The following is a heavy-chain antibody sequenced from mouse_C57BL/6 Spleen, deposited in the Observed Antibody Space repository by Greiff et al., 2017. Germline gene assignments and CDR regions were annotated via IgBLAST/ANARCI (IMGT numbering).Heavy chain of an antibody. CDR3: AKITTVVAPYYARDY. CDR1: GYSFTDYN. CDR2: INPNYGTT. V-gene: IGHV1-39*01. J-gene: IGHJ4*01. Sequence: VQLQQSGPELVKPGASVKISCKASGYSFTDYNMNWVKQSNGTSLEWIGVINPNYGTTSYNQKFKGKATLTVDQSSSTAYMQLNSLTSEDSAVYYCAKITTVVAPYYARDYWGQGTSVTGSS. D-gene: IGHD1-1*01.